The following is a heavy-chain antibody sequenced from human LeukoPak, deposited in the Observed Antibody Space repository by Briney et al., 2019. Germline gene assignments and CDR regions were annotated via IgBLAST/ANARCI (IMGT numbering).Heavy chain of an antibody. V-gene: IGHV4-61*02. CDR2: IFTSGRT. J-gene: IGHJ5*02. Sequence: SETLSLACTVSGGSISSGNYYWSGIRQPAGKGLGLIGRIFTSGRTNYNPSLKSRVTISLDTSKNQFSLKLSSVTAADTAVYYCARGLTYYYGSGSNNWFDPWGQGTLVTVSS. CDR3: ARGLTYYYGSGSNNWFDP. CDR1: GGSISSGNYY. D-gene: IGHD3-10*01.